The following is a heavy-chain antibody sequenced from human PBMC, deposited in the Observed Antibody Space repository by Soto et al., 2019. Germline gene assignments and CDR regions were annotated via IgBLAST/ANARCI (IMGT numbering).Heavy chain of an antibody. V-gene: IGHV3-33*01. CDR2: IWYDGSNK. Sequence: QVQLVESGGGVVQPGRSLRLSCAASGFTFSSYGMHWVRQAPGKGLEGVAVIWYDGSNKYYADSVKGRFTIARDNSKNTLYLQMNSLRAEDTAVYYCASSCRPWWVGYYYGMDVWGQGTTVTGSS. J-gene: IGHJ6*02. CDR3: ASSCRPWWVGYYYGMDV. D-gene: IGHD2-15*01. CDR1: GFTFSSYG.